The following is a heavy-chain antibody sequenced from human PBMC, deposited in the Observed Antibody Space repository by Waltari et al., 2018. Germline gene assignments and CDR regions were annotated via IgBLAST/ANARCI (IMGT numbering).Heavy chain of an antibody. CDR2: IIPIFGTAP. J-gene: IGHJ5*02. CDR1: GGTFGSYA. CDR3: ARRQLGGAFDP. D-gene: IGHD3-16*01. V-gene: IGHV1-69*05. Sequence: QVQLLQSGAEVRKPGSSVKVSCKASGGTFGSYAITWVRQAPGEGLEWMGGIIPIFGTAPNYAQKFQGRFTITSDESTATVYMDLSSLRSDDTAVYYCARRQLGGAFDPWGQGTLVSVSS.